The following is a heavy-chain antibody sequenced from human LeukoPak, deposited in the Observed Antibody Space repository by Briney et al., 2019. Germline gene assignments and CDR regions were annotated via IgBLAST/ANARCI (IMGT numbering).Heavy chain of an antibody. Sequence: SQTLSLTCAISGDSVSGSRATWSWIRQSPSRGLEWLGRTYYRSKWYNDYAASVEGRITINPDTSKNQFSLQVNSVTPEDTAVYYCARARYSDSSGSYYFGLDVWGQGTTVTVSS. CDR3: ARARYSDSSGSYYFGLDV. CDR1: GDSVSGSRAT. J-gene: IGHJ6*02. D-gene: IGHD3-22*01. V-gene: IGHV6-1*01. CDR2: TYYRSKWYN.